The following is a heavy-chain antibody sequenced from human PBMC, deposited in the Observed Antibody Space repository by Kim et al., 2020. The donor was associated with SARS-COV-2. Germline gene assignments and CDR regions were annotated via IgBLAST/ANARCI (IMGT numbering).Heavy chain of an antibody. D-gene: IGHD6-13*01. CDR3: AREGEGSSWSSFDH. CDR2: ISIDGSRQ. CDR1: GFIFSNFA. Sequence: GGSLRLSCAVSGFIFSNFALHWVRQAPGKGLEWVAVISIDGSRQHYADSVKGQFTISRDDSKNTLYLQMNSLRAEDTAVYYCAREGEGSSWSSFDHWGQGTLVTVSP. V-gene: IGHV3-30*04. J-gene: IGHJ4*02.